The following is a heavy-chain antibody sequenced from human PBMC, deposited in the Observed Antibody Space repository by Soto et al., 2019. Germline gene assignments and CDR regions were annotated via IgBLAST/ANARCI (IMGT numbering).Heavy chain of an antibody. CDR2: IIPICNTA. CDR3: ARQKVSSGWHYGNWFDP. D-gene: IGHD6-19*01. CDR1: GGTFNTFA. V-gene: IGHV1-69*06. J-gene: IGHJ5*02. Sequence: QEQLVQSGAEVKKPGSSVKVSCKVSGGTFNTFAISWVRQAPGQGLEWMGGIIPICNTAKYAQKFQGRVTITGDKSKSTVHMEQSSLRSEDTAVYCCARQKVSSGWHYGNWFDPWGQGTLVTVAS.